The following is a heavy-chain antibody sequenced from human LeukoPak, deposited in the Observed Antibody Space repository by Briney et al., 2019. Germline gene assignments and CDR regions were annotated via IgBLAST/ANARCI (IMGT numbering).Heavy chain of an antibody. V-gene: IGHV3-9*01. CDR2: ISWNSGSI. D-gene: IGHD3-22*01. J-gene: IGHJ4*02. Sequence: GGSLRLSCAASGFTFDDYAMHWVRQAPGKGLEWVSGISWNSGSIGYADSVKGRFTISRDNAKNSLYLQVNSLRAEDTALYYCAKEKEPKDYYDSSGYSEYYFDYWGQGTLVTVSS. CDR3: AKEKEPKDYYDSSGYSEYYFDY. CDR1: GFTFDDYA.